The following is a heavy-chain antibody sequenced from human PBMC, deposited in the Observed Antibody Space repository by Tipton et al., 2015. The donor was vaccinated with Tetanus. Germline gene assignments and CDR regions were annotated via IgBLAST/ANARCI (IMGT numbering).Heavy chain of an antibody. D-gene: IGHD5-24*01. V-gene: IGHV4-34*01. CDR3: GRGTDAYKSDNY. CDR1: GESFSDYY. Sequence: TLSLTCAVYGESFSDYYWSWIRQPPGKGLEWIGEIHPSGITDYNPSLKSRVIILVDTSKNQFSLKLSSVTAADSALYFCGRGTDAYKSDNYWGQGTLVTVSS. CDR2: IHPSGIT. J-gene: IGHJ4*01.